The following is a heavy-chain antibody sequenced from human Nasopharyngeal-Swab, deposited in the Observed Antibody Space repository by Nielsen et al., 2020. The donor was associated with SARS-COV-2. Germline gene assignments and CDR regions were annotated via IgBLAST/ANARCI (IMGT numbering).Heavy chain of an antibody. D-gene: IGHD3-3*01. CDR2: TYHSGST. Sequence: WIRQPPGKGLEWIGSTYHSGSTNNNPSLKSRVTITVDTSKNQVSLKLTSVTAADTAVYYRAREHIIGNWFDPWGQGTLVTVSS. V-gene: IGHV4-59*01. CDR3: AREHIIGNWFDP. J-gene: IGHJ5*02.